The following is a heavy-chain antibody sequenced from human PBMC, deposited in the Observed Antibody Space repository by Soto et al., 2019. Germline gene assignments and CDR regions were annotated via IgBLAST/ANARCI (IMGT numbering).Heavy chain of an antibody. Sequence: SETLSLTCTVSRASIYTYSWAWIRQPAGKGLQWIGHIYSSGSANYSPSLKSRVSMSVDSSKNQISLKLSSVTAADTAVYYCATIVGANDYWGQGTLVTVSS. CDR3: ATIVGANDY. J-gene: IGHJ4*02. D-gene: IGHD1-26*01. V-gene: IGHV4-4*07. CDR1: RASIYTYS. CDR2: IYSSGSA.